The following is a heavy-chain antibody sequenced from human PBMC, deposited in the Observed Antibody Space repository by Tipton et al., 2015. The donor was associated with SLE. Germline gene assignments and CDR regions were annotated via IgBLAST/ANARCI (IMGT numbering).Heavy chain of an antibody. CDR1: GGSISSRNW. CDR2: IDHSGST. V-gene: IGHV4-4*02. Sequence: SLRLSCAVYGGSISSRNWWSWIRQPPGKGLEWIGEIDHSGSTNYNPSLESRVTISIDKSRNQFSLKLNSVTAADTAVYYCVRGPKDVWGQGTTVTVSS. J-gene: IGHJ6*02. CDR3: VRGPKDV.